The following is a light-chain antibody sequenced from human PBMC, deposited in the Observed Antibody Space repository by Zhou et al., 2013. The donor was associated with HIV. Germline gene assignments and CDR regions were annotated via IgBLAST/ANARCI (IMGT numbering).Light chain of an antibody. CDR3: QYYGNSPPVT. J-gene: IGKJ3*01. V-gene: IGKV3-20*01. Sequence: DIVLTQSPATLSLSPGERATLSCRASQSVNIYLAWYQQKPGQAPRLVIYGASSRATDIPDRFSGTGSGTDFTLTINRLEPADSAVYYCQYYGNSPPVTFGPGTKVD. CDR2: GAS. CDR1: QSVNIY.